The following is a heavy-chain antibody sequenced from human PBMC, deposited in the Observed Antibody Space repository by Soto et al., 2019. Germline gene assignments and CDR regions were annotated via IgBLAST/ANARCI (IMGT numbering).Heavy chain of an antibody. CDR3: AVWRALTQYYFDS. D-gene: IGHD3-3*01. J-gene: IGHJ4*01. CDR2: INPDGRTI. CDR1: EVSVVTPG. V-gene: IGHV3-74*01. Sequence: PGGAMRLSCTAAEVSVVTPGMHWGGQTPGEGLLWVSRINPDGRTINYADSVKGRFTISRDNARNSVYLQMNSLRAEDTAVYYCAVWRALTQYYFDSWGHGTLVTVSS.